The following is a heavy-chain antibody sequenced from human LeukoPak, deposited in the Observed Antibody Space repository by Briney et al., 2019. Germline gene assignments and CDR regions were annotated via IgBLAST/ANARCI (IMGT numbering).Heavy chain of an antibody. CDR2: IHYSGST. Sequence: SETLSLTCSVSGGSISSYYWSWIRQPPGKGLEWIGYIHYSGSTNYNPSLKSRVTISADASNNQFSLKLISVTAADTAVYYCARTPRGEFSDYWGQGTLVTVSS. J-gene: IGHJ4*02. CDR3: ARTPRGEFSDY. V-gene: IGHV4-59*01. D-gene: IGHD3-16*01. CDR1: GGSISSYY.